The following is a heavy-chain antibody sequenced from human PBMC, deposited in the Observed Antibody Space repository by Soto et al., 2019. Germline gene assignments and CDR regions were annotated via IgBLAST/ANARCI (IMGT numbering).Heavy chain of an antibody. CDR2: ITPIFGTA. D-gene: IGHD3-22*01. V-gene: IGHV1-69*13. CDR1: GGTFSRYA. Sequence: SVKVSCKAYGGTFSRYAISWVRQAPGQGLEWMGGITPIFGTANYAQKFQGRVAITADESTRTSYMELRSLRSEDTAVYYCARGWGYDTTDYYYAYWGQGTLVTVSS. J-gene: IGHJ4*02. CDR3: ARGWGYDTTDYYYAY.